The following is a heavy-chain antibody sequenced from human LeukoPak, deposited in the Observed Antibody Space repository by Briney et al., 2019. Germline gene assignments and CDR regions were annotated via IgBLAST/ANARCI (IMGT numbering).Heavy chain of an antibody. V-gene: IGHV3-74*01. Sequence: GGSLRLSCAASGFIFNRYWMHWVRQAPGKGPVWVSRINPDGTITNYAGSVKGRFTISRDNAKSMMYLQMNSLSVEDTAVYYCARGGDGSNSLINYWGQGTLVTVSS. J-gene: IGHJ4*02. CDR2: INPDGTIT. CDR1: GFIFNRYW. CDR3: ARGGDGSNSLINY. D-gene: IGHD5-24*01.